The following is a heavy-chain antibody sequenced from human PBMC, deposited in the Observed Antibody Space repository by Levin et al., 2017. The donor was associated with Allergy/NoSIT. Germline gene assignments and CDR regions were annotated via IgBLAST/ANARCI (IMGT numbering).Heavy chain of an antibody. CDR2: FDPEDGET. CDR3: ATAGVATTQWVFDY. J-gene: IGHJ4*02. CDR1: GYTLTELS. D-gene: IGHD5-12*01. V-gene: IGHV1-24*01. Sequence: GESLKISCKVSGYTLTELSMHWVRQAPGKGLEWMGGFDPEDGETIYAQKFQGRVTMTEDTSTDTAYMELSSLRSEDTAVYYCATAGVATTQWVFDYWGQGTLVTVSS.